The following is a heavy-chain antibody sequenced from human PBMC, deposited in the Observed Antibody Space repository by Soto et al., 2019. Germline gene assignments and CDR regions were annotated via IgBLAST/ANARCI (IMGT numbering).Heavy chain of an antibody. CDR3: VRGGRLAYYMDV. CDR2: LNSGGSTT. CDR1: EFTFSNHW. J-gene: IGHJ6*03. D-gene: IGHD3-3*02. Sequence: PGGSLRLSCAASEFTFSNHWMHWVRQAPGEGLVWVSRLNSGGSTTNYADSVKGRFTISRDNAKNTLYLQMNGLRAEDTAVYYCVRGGRLAYYMDVWGKGATVTVSS. V-gene: IGHV3-74*01.